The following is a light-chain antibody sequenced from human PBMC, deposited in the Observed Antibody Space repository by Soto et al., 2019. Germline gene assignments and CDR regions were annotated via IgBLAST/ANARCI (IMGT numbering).Light chain of an antibody. CDR3: QQYGNPPWT. J-gene: IGKJ2*01. V-gene: IGKV3-20*01. CDR2: DTF. CDR1: QSIGSTY. Sequence: ETVLTQSPGTLSLSPGERATLSCRASQSIGSTYLAWYQQKPGQAPRLLIYDTFSRDIGIPNRFSGSESGPDFTLNISRLETEDFAVYHCQQYGNPPWTFGQGTKLEIK.